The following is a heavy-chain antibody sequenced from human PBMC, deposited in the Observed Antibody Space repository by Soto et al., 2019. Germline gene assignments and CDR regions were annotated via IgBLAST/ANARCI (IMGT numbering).Heavy chain of an antibody. Sequence: ASVKVSCKASGYTFTGYYMHWVRQAPGQGLEWMGWINPNSGGTNYAQKFQGRVTMTRDTSISTAYMELSRLRSDDTAVYYCARDIVVVTAAPACFDYWGQGTLVTVSS. D-gene: IGHD2-2*01. J-gene: IGHJ4*02. CDR2: INPNSGGT. CDR3: ARDIVVVTAAPACFDY. V-gene: IGHV1-2*02. CDR1: GYTFTGYY.